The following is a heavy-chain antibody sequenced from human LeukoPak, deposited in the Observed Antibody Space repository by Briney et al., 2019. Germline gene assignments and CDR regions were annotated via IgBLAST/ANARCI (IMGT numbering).Heavy chain of an antibody. V-gene: IGHV3-7*03. CDR2: IKQDGSEK. Sequence: TGGSLRLSCAASGFTFSAYWMSWVRQAPGKGLEWVANIKQDGSEKYYVDSVKGRFTISRDNAKNSLYLQMNSLRAEDTAVYFCANDLRLGGRGPENWGQGTLVTVSS. J-gene: IGHJ4*02. CDR1: GFTFSAYW. D-gene: IGHD3-16*01. CDR3: ANDLRLGGRGPEN.